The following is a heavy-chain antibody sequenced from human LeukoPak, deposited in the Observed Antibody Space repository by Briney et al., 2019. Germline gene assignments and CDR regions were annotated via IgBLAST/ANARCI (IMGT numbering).Heavy chain of an antibody. CDR1: GYTFTSYD. CDR2: ISAYNGNT. CDR3: ARVVVLTGYSSRGQNKLFDP. Sequence: ASVKVSCKASGYTFTSYDINWVRQATGQGLEWMGWISAYNGNTNYAQKLQGRVTMTTDTSTSTAYMELRSLRSDDTAVYYCARVVVLTGYSSRGQNKLFDPWGQGTLVTVSS. D-gene: IGHD3-9*01. V-gene: IGHV1-18*01. J-gene: IGHJ5*02.